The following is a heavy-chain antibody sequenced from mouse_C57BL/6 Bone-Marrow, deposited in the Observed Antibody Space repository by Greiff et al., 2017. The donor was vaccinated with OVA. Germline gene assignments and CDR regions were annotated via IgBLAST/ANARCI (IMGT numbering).Heavy chain of an antibody. D-gene: IGHD1-1*01. CDR3: AQLLLYAMDY. Sequence: EVQLQQSGPELVKPGASVTISCKASGYSFPDYNMHWVKQSNGKSLEWIGVINPNYGTTSYNQKFKGKATLTVDQSSSTAYMQLNSLTSEDSAVYYCAQLLLYAMDYWGQVTSVTVSS. CDR2: INPNYGTT. J-gene: IGHJ4*01. V-gene: IGHV1-39*01. CDR1: GYSFPDYN.